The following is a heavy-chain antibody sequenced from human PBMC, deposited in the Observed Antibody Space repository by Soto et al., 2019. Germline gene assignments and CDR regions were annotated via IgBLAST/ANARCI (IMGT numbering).Heavy chain of an antibody. D-gene: IGHD1-26*01. CDR1: GYTFTGYY. Sequence: ASVKVSCKASGYTFTGYYMHWVRQAPGQGLEWMGWINPNSGGTNYAQKFQGWVTMTRDTSISTAYMELSRLRSDDTAVYYCARSSYSGSYSAVDYWGQGTLVTVSS. CDR2: INPNSGGT. CDR3: ARSSYSGSYSAVDY. J-gene: IGHJ4*02. V-gene: IGHV1-2*04.